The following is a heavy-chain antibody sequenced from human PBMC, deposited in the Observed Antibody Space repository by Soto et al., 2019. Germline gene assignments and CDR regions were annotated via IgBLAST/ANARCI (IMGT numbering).Heavy chain of an antibody. V-gene: IGHV3-33*01. CDR2: IWYDGSNK. CDR3: ARDHYYGSGSLIHYYYYGMDV. D-gene: IGHD3-10*01. CDR1: GFTFSSYG. J-gene: IGHJ6*02. Sequence: PGGSLRLSCAASGFTFSSYGMHWVRQAPGKGLEWVAVIWYDGSNKYYADSVKGRFTISRDNSKNTLYLQMNSLRAEDTAVYYCARDHYYGSGSLIHYYYYGMDVWGQGTTVTVSS.